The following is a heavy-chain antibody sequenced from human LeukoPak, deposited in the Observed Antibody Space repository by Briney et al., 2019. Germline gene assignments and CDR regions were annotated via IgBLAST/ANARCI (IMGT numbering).Heavy chain of an antibody. CDR2: ISGSGGST. CDR3: AKTDQYQLLSSFDY. J-gene: IGHJ4*02. D-gene: IGHD2-2*01. Sequence: GGSLRLSCAASGSTFSSYAMSWVRQAPGKGLEWVSAISGSGGSTYYADSVKGRFTISRDNSKNTLYLQMNSLRAEDTAVYYCAKTDQYQLLSSFDYWGQGTLVTVSS. CDR1: GSTFSSYA. V-gene: IGHV3-23*01.